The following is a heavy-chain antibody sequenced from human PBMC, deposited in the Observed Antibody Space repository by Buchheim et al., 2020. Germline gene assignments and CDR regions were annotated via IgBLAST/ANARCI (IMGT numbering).Heavy chain of an antibody. J-gene: IGHJ6*03. Sequence: QVQLVESGGGVVQPGGSLRLSCGVSGFTFRNYGMHWARQAPGKGLEWVAVISEDGRNKYYTESVKGRFTISRANSKSTVDLQINSVRREDTAVYYCVKSRSGYYPRNYYFYMHVWGKGTT. CDR1: GFTFRNYG. CDR2: ISEDGRNK. D-gene: IGHD3-3*01. V-gene: IGHV3-30*18. CDR3: VKSRSGYYPRNYYFYMHV.